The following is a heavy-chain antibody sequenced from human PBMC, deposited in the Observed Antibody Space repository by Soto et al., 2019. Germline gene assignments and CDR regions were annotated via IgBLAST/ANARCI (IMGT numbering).Heavy chain of an antibody. J-gene: IGHJ5*02. CDR3: ARRVGIVVVVAATPLSSWFDP. Sequence: SETLSLTCAVSGGSISSSNWWSWVRQPPGKGLEWIGEIYHSGSTNYNPSLKSRVTISVDKSKNQFSLKLSSVTAADTAVYYCARRVGIVVVVAATPLSSWFDPWGQGTLVTVSS. CDR1: GGSISSSNW. CDR2: IYHSGST. V-gene: IGHV4-4*02. D-gene: IGHD2-15*01.